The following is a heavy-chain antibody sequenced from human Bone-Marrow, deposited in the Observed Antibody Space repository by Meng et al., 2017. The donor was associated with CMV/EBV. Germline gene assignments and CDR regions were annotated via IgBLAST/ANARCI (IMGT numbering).Heavy chain of an antibody. J-gene: IGHJ4*02. D-gene: IGHD4-11*01. Sequence: GESLKISCTASGFTFGDYAMSWVRQAPGKGLEWVSVIYSDGSSTSYADSVKGRFTISRDNAKNTLYLQMNSLRAEDTAVYYCARAFSYSFDDWGQGTLVTVSS. CDR2: IYSDGSST. CDR3: ARAFSYSFDD. CDR1: GFTFGDYA. V-gene: IGHV3-74*01.